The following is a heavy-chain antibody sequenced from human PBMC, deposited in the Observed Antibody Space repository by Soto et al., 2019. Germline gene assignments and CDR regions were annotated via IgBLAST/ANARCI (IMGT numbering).Heavy chain of an antibody. Sequence: GASVKVSCKASGYTFTGYYMHWVRQAPGQGLEWMGWINPNSGGTNYAQKFQGRVTMTRDTSISTAYMELSRLRSDDTAVYYCAREGSSGWYFQDWFDPWGQGTLVTVSS. J-gene: IGHJ5*02. CDR2: INPNSGGT. V-gene: IGHV1-2*02. CDR1: GYTFTGYY. CDR3: AREGSSGWYFQDWFDP. D-gene: IGHD6-19*01.